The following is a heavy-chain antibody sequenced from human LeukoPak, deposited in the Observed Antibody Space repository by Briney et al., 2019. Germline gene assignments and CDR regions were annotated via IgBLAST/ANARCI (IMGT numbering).Heavy chain of an antibody. CDR2: ISSNGGST. V-gene: IGHV3-64*01. J-gene: IGHJ6*04. Sequence: GGSLRLSCAASGFTFSSYAMHWVRQAPGEGLEYVSAISSNGGSTYYANSVKGRFTISRDNSKNTLYLQMGSLRAEDMAVYYCARGGLGYYGSGSPGDVWGKGTTVTVSS. D-gene: IGHD3-10*01. CDR3: ARGGLGYYGSGSPGDV. CDR1: GFTFSSYA.